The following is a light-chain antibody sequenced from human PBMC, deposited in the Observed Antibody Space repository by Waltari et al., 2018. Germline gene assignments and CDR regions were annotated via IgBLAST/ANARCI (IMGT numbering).Light chain of an antibody. CDR2: DVT. Sequence: QYALTQPASVSGSPGQSITISCTGTSSYVGGYNFASWFQQHPRKVPKLLIYDVTHRPSGVSNRFSGSKSGDTASLTISGLQAEDEADYYCTSFTSITTYVFGTGTKVTVL. J-gene: IGLJ1*01. CDR3: TSFTSITTYV. V-gene: IGLV2-14*03. CDR1: SSYVGGYNF.